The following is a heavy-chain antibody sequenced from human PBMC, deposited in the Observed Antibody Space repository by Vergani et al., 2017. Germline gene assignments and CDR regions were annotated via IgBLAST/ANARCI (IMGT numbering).Heavy chain of an antibody. J-gene: IGHJ4*02. CDR3: AKATYDYVWGSYPHYFDY. V-gene: IGHV4-59*01. CDR1: GGSISSYY. CDR2: IYYSGST. Sequence: QVQLQESGPGLVKPSETLSLTCTVPGGSISSYYWSWIRQPPGKGLEWIGYIYYSGSTNYNPSLKSRVTISVDTSKNQFALKLSSVTAADTAVYYCAKATYDYVWGSYPHYFDYWGQGTLVTVSS. D-gene: IGHD3-16*02.